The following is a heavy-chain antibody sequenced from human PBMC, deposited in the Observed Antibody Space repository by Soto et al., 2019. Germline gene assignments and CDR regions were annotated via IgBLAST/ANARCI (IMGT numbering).Heavy chain of an antibody. V-gene: IGHV1-46*01. J-gene: IGHJ6*02. D-gene: IGHD3-22*01. CDR1: GYTFTSYY. CDR2: INPSGGST. CDR3: ASVYYYDFSGYSRETQKQLSYFYGMDV. Sequence: ASVKVSCKASGYTFTSYYMHWVRQAPGQGLEWMGIINPSGGSTSYAQKFQGRVTMTRDTSTSTVYMELSSLRSEDTAVYYCASVYYYDFSGYSRETQKQLSYFYGMDVWGQGTTVTVSS.